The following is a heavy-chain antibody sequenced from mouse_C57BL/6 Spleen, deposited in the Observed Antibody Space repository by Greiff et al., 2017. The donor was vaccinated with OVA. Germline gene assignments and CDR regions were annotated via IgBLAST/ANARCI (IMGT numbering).Heavy chain of an antibody. V-gene: IGHV1-53*01. CDR2: INPSNGGT. CDR1: GYTFTSYW. Sequence: QVQLQQPGTELVKPGASVKLSCKASGYTFTSYWMHWVKQRPGQGLEWIGNINPSNGGTNYNEKFKSKATLTVAKSSSTAYMQLSSLTSEDSAVYYCARSREGSYWYFDVWGTGTTVTVSS. CDR3: ARSREGSYWYFDV. J-gene: IGHJ1*03.